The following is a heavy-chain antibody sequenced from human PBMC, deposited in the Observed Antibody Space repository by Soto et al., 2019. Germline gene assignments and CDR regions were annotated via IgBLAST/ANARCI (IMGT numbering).Heavy chain of an antibody. CDR3: ARDKLTGGGMDV. V-gene: IGHV3-21*01. CDR1: GFTFSSYS. CDR2: ISSSSSYI. J-gene: IGHJ6*02. D-gene: IGHD3-9*01. Sequence: EVQLVESGGGLVKPGGSLRLSCAASGFTFSSYSMNWVRQAPGKGLEWVSSISSSSSYIYYADSVKGRFTISRDNAKNSLYLQMNSLRAEDTAVYYCARDKLTGGGMDVWGQGTTDPVSS.